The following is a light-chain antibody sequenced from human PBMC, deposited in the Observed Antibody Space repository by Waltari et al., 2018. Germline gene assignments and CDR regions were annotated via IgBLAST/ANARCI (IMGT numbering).Light chain of an antibody. V-gene: IGLV2-23*02. CDR3: CSYAGSSTSV. CDR1: SSDVGSYNL. Sequence: QSALTQPASVSGSPGQSITISCTGTSSDVGSYNLVSWYHQHPGTAPKLLIYEVSKRPSGVSKRVSGSKSGNTASLTISGLQAEDEADYYCCSYAGSSTSVFGTGTKVTVL. CDR2: EVS. J-gene: IGLJ1*01.